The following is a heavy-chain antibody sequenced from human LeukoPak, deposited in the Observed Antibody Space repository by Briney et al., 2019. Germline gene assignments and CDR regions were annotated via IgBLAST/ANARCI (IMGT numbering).Heavy chain of an antibody. Sequence: ASVKVSCKASRYRFEGNYIHWVRQAPGQGPEWMGWIEPNSGDTNYPEKFQGRITMTRDTSISTAYMELSRLTSDDTAVYFCARDYFTFTSKSYNFFDPWGQGTLVTVSS. D-gene: IGHD1-20*01. CDR1: RYRFEGNY. V-gene: IGHV1-2*02. J-gene: IGHJ5*02. CDR2: IEPNSGDT. CDR3: ARDYFTFTSKSYNFFDP.